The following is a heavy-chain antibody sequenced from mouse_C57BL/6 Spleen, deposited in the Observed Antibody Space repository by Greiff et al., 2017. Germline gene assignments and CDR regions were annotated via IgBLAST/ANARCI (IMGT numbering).Heavy chain of an antibody. D-gene: IGHD2-4*01. CDR3: AREYDYDYAMDY. CDR1: GFTFSDYY. Sequence: EVKLVESEGGLVQPGSSMKLSCTASGFTFSDYYMAWVRQVPEKGLEWVANINYDGSSTYYMDSLKSRFNISRDNAKNILYLQMSSLKSEDTATYDCAREYDYDYAMDYWGQGTSVTVSS. CDR2: INYDGSST. J-gene: IGHJ4*01. V-gene: IGHV5-16*01.